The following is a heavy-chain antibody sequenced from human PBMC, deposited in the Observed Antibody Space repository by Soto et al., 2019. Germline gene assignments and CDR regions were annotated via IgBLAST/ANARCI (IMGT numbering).Heavy chain of an antibody. CDR1: GFTFSSYG. D-gene: IGHD2-2*01. CDR2: ISYDGSNK. V-gene: IGHV3-30*18. CDR3: AKDGGGYCSSTSCWEGYYYYYYMDV. Sequence: QVQLVESGGGVVQPGRSLRLSCAASGFTFSSYGMHWVRQAPGKGLEWVAVISYDGSNKYYADSVKGRFIISRDNSKNTLYLQMNSLRAEDTAVYYCAKDGGGYCSSTSCWEGYYYYYYMDVWGKGTTVTVSS. J-gene: IGHJ6*03.